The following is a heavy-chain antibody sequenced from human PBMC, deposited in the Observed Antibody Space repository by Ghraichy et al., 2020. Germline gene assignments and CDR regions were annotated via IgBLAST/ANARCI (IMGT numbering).Heavy chain of an antibody. CDR3: ARRYYDSSGPPHYYFDY. CDR1: GYTFTSYG. D-gene: IGHD3-22*01. V-gene: IGHV1-18*01. CDR2: ISAYNGNT. Sequence: ASVKVSCKASGYTFTSYGISWVRQAPGQGLEWMGWISAYNGNTNYAQKLQGRVTMTTDTSTSTAYMELRSLRSDDTAVYYCARRYYDSSGPPHYYFDYWGQGTLVTVSS. J-gene: IGHJ4*02.